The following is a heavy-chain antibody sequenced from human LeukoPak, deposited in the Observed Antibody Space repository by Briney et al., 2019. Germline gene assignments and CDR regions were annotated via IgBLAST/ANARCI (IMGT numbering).Heavy chain of an antibody. CDR3: AKGMRHCDSTSCYSFHPPDY. V-gene: IGHV3-23*01. J-gene: IGHJ4*02. D-gene: IGHD2-2*02. CDR2: ISGSGGST. CDR1: GFTFSSNA. Sequence: GGSLRLSCAASGFTFSSNAMSWVRQAPGKGLEWVSAISGSGGSTYYADSVKGRFTISGDNSKNTLYLQMNSLRAEDTAVYYCAKGMRHCDSTSCYSFHPPDYWGQGTLVSVSS.